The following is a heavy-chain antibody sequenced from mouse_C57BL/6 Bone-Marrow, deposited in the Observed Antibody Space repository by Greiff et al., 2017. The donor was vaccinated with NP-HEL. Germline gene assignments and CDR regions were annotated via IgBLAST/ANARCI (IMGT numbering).Heavy chain of an antibody. J-gene: IGHJ4*01. D-gene: IGHD6-1*01. Sequence: QVQLQQSGPELVKPGASVKISCKASGYAFSSSWMNWVKQRPGKGLEWIGRIYPGDGDTNYNGKFKGKATLTADKSSSTAYMQLSSLTSEDSAVYFCAEAWRPLAMDYWGQGTSVTVSS. CDR3: AEAWRPLAMDY. CDR1: GYAFSSSW. V-gene: IGHV1-82*01. CDR2: IYPGDGDT.